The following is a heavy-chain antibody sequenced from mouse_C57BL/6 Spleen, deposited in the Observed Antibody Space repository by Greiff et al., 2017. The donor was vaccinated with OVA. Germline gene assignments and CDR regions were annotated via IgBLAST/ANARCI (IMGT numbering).Heavy chain of an antibody. CDR2: ILPGSGST. CDR1: GYTFTGYW. CDR3: ASGSYYSNYKFAY. Sequence: VQLQQSGAELMKPGASVKLSCKATGYTFTGYWIEWVKQRPGHGLEWIGEILPGSGSTNYNEKFKGKATFTADTSSNTAYMQLSSLTTEDSAIYYCASGSYYSNYKFAYWGQGTLVTVSA. J-gene: IGHJ3*01. D-gene: IGHD2-5*01. V-gene: IGHV1-9*01.